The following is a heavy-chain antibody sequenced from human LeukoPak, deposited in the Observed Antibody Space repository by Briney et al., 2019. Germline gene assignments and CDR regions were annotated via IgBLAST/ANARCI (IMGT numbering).Heavy chain of an antibody. J-gene: IGHJ5*02. D-gene: IGHD1-26*01. CDR1: GESFSGYY. CDR3: ARGGSYLRANWFDP. V-gene: IGHV4-34*01. CDR2: INHSGST. Sequence: SETLSLTCAVYGESFSGYYWSWIRQPPGKGLEWIGEINHSGSTNYNPSLKSRVTISVDTSKNQFSLKLNSVTAADTAVYYCARGGSYLRANWFDPWGQGTLVTVSS.